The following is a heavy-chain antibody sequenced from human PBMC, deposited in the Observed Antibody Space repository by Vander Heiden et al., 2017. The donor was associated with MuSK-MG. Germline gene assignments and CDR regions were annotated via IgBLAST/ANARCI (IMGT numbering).Heavy chain of an antibody. V-gene: IGHV3-7*05. D-gene: IGHD5-12*01. Sequence: EVQLVESGGGLVQPGGSLRLSCAASGLTAGSFWMNWVRQASGKGLEWVANIKQDGSETYYVDSVKGRFTISRDNAKNSLYLQMNSLRDEDTAVYYCARGGAYDYRVGSAFDCWGQGTLVTVSS. CDR1: GLTAGSFW. CDR3: ARGGAYDYRVGSAFDC. CDR2: IKQDGSET. J-gene: IGHJ4*02.